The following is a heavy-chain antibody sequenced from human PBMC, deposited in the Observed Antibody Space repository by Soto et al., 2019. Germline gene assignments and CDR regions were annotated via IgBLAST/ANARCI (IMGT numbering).Heavy chain of an antibody. Sequence: SGGSLRLSCVASGFTLSSYWMHWVRQAPGKGLVWVSHINNDGSNTNYADSVKGRFTISRDNAKNTLYLQMNSLRAEDTAVYYCARDVSLVFDPWGQGTLVTVSS. CDR3: ARDVSLVFDP. CDR2: INNDGSNT. J-gene: IGHJ5*02. CDR1: GFTLSSYW. D-gene: IGHD2-8*02. V-gene: IGHV3-74*01.